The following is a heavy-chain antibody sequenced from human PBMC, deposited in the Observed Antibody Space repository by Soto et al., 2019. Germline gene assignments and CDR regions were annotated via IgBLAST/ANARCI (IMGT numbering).Heavy chain of an antibody. J-gene: IGHJ4*02. CDR2: MNPNSGNT. V-gene: IGHV1-8*01. Sequence: ASVKVSCKASGYTFTSYDINWVRQATGQGLEWMGWMNPNSGNTGYAQKFQGRVTMTRNTSISTAYMELSSLRSEDTAVYYCARGRTYYDFWSGYPPHFDYWGQGTLVTVSS. CDR3: ARGRTYYDFWSGYPPHFDY. CDR1: GYTFTSYD. D-gene: IGHD3-3*01.